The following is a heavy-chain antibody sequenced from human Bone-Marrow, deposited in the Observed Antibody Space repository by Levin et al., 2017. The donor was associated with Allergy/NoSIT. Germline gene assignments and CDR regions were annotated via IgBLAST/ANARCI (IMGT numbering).Heavy chain of an antibody. CDR1: GYTFTSYD. D-gene: IGHD2-2*01. V-gene: IGHV1-8*01. J-gene: IGHJ6*02. CDR3: ARDPPEKKTNIVVVPAAARMDV. Sequence: ASVKVSCKASGYTFTSYDINWVRQATGQGLEWMGWMNPNSGNTGYAQKFQGRVTMTRNTSISTAYMELSSLRSEDTAVYYCARDPPEKKTNIVVVPAAARMDVWGQGTTVTVSS. CDR2: MNPNSGNT.